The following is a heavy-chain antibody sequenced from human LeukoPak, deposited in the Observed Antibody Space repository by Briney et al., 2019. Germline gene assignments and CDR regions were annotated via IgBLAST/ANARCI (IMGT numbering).Heavy chain of an antibody. Sequence: GASVQVSFQASGYPFTCYYMHWGRPAPGQGLEWMGWINPNSGGTNYAQKFQGRVTMTRDTSISTAYMELSRLRSDDTAVYYCARAKGTGPNWGSRVWFDPWGQGTLVTVSS. CDR1: GYPFTCYY. CDR3: ARAKGTGPNWGSRVWFDP. CDR2: INPNSGGT. D-gene: IGHD7-27*01. J-gene: IGHJ5*02. V-gene: IGHV1-2*02.